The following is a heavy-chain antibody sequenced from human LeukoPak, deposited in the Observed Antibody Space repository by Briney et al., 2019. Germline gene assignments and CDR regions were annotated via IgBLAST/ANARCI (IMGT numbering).Heavy chain of an antibody. Sequence: GGSLRLSCAASGFTFSDYGMHWVRQAPGKGLEWVAVISYDGSDTYYADSVKGRFTITRDNSKNTLYLQMNSLRAEDTAVYYCAKNLAVAGFYYYGMDVWGQGTTVTVSS. V-gene: IGHV3-30*18. CDR1: GFTFSDYG. CDR3: AKNLAVAGFYYYGMDV. D-gene: IGHD6-19*01. J-gene: IGHJ6*02. CDR2: ISYDGSDT.